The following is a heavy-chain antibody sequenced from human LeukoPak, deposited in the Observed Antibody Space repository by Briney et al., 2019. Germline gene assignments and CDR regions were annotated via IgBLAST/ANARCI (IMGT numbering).Heavy chain of an antibody. CDR3: ARQGFVASYGVDV. J-gene: IGHJ6*02. Sequence: GESLKISCKGSGYSFSTYWIGWVRQMPGKGLEWMGIIYPGDSNTRYNPSFQGQVTISADKSISTAYLQWSSLKASDTAKFYCARQGFVASYGVDVWGQGTTVTVSS. CDR2: IYPGDSNT. V-gene: IGHV5-51*01. CDR1: GYSFSTYW.